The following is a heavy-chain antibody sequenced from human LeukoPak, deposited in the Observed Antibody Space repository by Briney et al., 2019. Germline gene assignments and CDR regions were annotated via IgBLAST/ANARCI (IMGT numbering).Heavy chain of an antibody. Sequence: ASVKVSCKASGYTFTNYDIHWVRQATGQGLEWMGWMNPYSGDTGYAQNFQGRITITRNTSISTAYMELSRLRSDDTAVYYCARGSSGYLDWFDPWGQGTLVTVSS. J-gene: IGHJ5*02. CDR2: MNPYSGDT. V-gene: IGHV1-8*03. CDR1: GYTFTNYD. D-gene: IGHD3-22*01. CDR3: ARGSSGYLDWFDP.